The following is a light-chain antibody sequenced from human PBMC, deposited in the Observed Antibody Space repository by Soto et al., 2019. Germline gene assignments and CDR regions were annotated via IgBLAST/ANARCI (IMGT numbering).Light chain of an antibody. J-gene: IGKJ2*03. CDR1: QSISPY. Sequence: DIQMTQSPSSLSASVGDRVTITCRASQSISPYLNWYKQRPGKAPKLLIYDASTLHSGVPSRFTAVGSGANFTLTITGLQPEDFATSYCHQTYSSSANSFGPGTKVEI. V-gene: IGKV1-39*01. CDR2: DAS. CDR3: HQTYSSSANS.